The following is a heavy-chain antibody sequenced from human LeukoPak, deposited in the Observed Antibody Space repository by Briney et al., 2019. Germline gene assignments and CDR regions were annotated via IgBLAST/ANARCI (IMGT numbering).Heavy chain of an antibody. CDR3: ARDIAVAIPYFDY. CDR2: IYTGSA. Sequence: SETLSLTCNVSGGSLISGGHYWSWIRQPPGKGPEWIGYIYTGSAYNPSLKSRVTISVDTSKNQFSLKLSSVTAADTAVYYCARDIAVAIPYFDYWGQGTLVTVSS. V-gene: IGHV4-61*08. D-gene: IGHD6-19*01. CDR1: GGSLISGGHY. J-gene: IGHJ4*02.